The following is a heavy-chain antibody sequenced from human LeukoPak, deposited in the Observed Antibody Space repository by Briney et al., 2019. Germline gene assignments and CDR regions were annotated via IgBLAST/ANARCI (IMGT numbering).Heavy chain of an antibody. CDR3: AIYSGSY. D-gene: IGHD2-15*01. CDR2: ISSSSSYI. J-gene: IGHJ4*02. CDR1: GFTFSSYS. V-gene: IGHV3-21*01. Sequence: PGGSLRLSCAASGFTFSSYSMNWVRQAPGKGLEGVSSISSSSSYIYYADSVKGRFTVSRDNAKNSLYLQMNSLRAEDTAVYYCAIYSGSYWGQGTLVTVSS.